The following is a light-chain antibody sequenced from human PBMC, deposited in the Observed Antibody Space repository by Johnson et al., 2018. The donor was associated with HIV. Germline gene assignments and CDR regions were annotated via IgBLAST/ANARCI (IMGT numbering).Light chain of an antibody. CDR2: ETN. CDR1: SSNIGNNY. V-gene: IGLV1-51*02. CDR3: GTWDSSLSAYV. Sequence: QSVLTQPPSVSAATGQKVTISCSGSSSNIGNNYVSWYQQLPGTAPKLLIYETNKRPSGIPDRFSGSKSGTSATLGITGLQTGDEADYYCGTWDSSLSAYVFGTGTKVTVL. J-gene: IGLJ1*01.